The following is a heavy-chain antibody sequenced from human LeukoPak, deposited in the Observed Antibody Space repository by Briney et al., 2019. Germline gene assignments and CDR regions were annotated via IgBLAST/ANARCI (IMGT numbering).Heavy chain of an antibody. J-gene: IGHJ4*02. D-gene: IGHD3-22*01. V-gene: IGHV4-59*01. Sequence: PSETLSLTCTVSGGSIISYYWTWIRQPPGKGLEWIGYIYYSGSTNYNPSLKSRVTISVDTSKNQFSLKLSSVTAADTAMYYCARYYDDYNHRVFDYWGQGTLVTVSS. CDR2: IYYSGST. CDR1: GGSIISYY. CDR3: ARYYDDYNHRVFDY.